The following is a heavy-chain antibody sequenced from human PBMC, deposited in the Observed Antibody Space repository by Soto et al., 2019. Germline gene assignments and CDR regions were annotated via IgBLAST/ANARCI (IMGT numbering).Heavy chain of an antibody. Sequence: QVQLVQSGAEVKKPGASVKVSCKASGYTFTSYDINWVRQATGQGLEWMGWMNPNSGNTGYAQKVHGEVPMTKNTYISTAYMGVSSLKSDDAAGNYGAVGSVCWFDTWGQGALVTVYS. CDR1: GYTFTSYD. J-gene: IGHJ5*02. CDR2: MNPNSGNT. CDR3: AVGSVCWFDT. V-gene: IGHV1-8*01. D-gene: IGHD3-16*01.